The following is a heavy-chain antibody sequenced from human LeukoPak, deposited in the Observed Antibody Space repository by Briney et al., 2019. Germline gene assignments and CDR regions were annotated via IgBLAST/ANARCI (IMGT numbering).Heavy chain of an antibody. D-gene: IGHD2/OR15-2a*01. CDR1: GFIFSGSY. V-gene: IGHV3-7*01. CDR2: LWQSGGTV. Sequence: GGSLRLSCVASGFIFSGSYMSWVRQAPGKGLEWVATLWQSGGTVQYLGSVQGRFTISRDNAENSLYLHMNSLRVEDTAVYYCAKLLGSVTTYDLWGQGTLVTVSS. J-gene: IGHJ5*02. CDR3: AKLLGSVTTYDL.